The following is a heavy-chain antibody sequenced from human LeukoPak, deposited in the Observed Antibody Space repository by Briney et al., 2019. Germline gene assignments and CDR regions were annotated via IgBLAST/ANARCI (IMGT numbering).Heavy chain of an antibody. CDR2: IHKAGTES. D-gene: IGHD1-26*01. J-gene: IGHJ4*02. V-gene: IGHV3-7*01. CDR3: ARVGTWELQRVFDY. CDR1: GFTFTDYW. Sequence: GRSLRLSCAASGFTFTDYWMTWVRQVPGEGLEWVANIHKAGTESYYVDSVKGRFAISRDNAKNSLYLQLSSLRVDDTAVYYCARVGTWELQRVFDYWGQGTLVTVSS.